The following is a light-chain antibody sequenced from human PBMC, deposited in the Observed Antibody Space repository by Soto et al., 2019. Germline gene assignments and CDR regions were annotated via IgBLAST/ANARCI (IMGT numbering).Light chain of an antibody. CDR2: GAS. J-gene: IGKJ5*01. V-gene: IGKV3-20*01. Sequence: EIFLTQSPGTLSLSPGERATLSCRASQSVRSSYLAWYQQKPGQAPRLLIYGASSRATGIPDRFSGSGSGTDFTLTISRLEPEDFAVYYCQQYGSSRPTFGQGTRLEIK. CDR1: QSVRSSY. CDR3: QQYGSSRPT.